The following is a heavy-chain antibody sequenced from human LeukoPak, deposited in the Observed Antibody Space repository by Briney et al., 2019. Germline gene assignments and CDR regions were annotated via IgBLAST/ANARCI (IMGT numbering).Heavy chain of an antibody. CDR1: GFTFSSYA. V-gene: IGHV3-23*01. J-gene: IGHJ4*02. D-gene: IGHD4-17*01. CDR3: AKDNGDYVYLPHFDY. CDR2: ISGSGGST. Sequence: GGSLRLSCAASGFTFSSYAMSWVRQAPGKGLEWGSAISGSGGSTYYADSVKGRFTISRDNSKNTLYLQMNSLRAEDTAVYYCAKDNGDYVYLPHFDYWGQGTLVTVSS.